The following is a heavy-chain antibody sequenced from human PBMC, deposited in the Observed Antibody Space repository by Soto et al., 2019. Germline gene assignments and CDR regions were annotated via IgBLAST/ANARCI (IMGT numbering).Heavy chain of an antibody. D-gene: IGHD6-19*01. J-gene: IGHJ6*02. CDR3: ARRKVAAVADPYYYGMDV. Sequence: GESLKLSCKGSGYSFTSYWISWVRQMPGKGLEWMGRIDPSDSYTNYSPSFQGHVTISADKSISTAYLQWSSLKASDTAMYYCARRKVAAVADPYYYGMDVWGQGTTVTVSS. CDR2: IDPSDSYT. CDR1: GYSFTSYW. V-gene: IGHV5-10-1*01.